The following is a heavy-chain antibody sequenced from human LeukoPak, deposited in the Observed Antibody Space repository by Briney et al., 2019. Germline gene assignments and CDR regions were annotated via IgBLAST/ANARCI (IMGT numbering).Heavy chain of an antibody. CDR3: AKAVYGDSDFFDN. Sequence: GGSLRLSCAASGFTFSTYSMNWVRQAPGKGLEWVSLIGGDGTFLYYAASMKGRVTISRDNSKNSLYLEMNNLRSEDTALYYCAKAVYGDSDFFDNWGQGTLVTVSS. V-gene: IGHV3-43*02. J-gene: IGHJ4*02. D-gene: IGHD4-17*01. CDR2: IGGDGTFL. CDR1: GFTFSTYS.